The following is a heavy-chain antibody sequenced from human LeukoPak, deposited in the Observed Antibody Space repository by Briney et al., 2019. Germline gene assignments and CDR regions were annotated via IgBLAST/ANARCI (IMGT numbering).Heavy chain of an antibody. V-gene: IGHV3-23*01. Sequence: GGSLRLSCAASGFTFRNYAMSWVRQAPGKGLEWVSGIGGSDGRTSYADSVKGRFTISRDNSKNTLYVEINSLRAEDTAVYYCVRRDNYGFDYWGQGTLVAVS. CDR3: VRRDNYGFDY. CDR1: GFTFRNYA. CDR2: IGGSDGRT. D-gene: IGHD5-18*01. J-gene: IGHJ4*02.